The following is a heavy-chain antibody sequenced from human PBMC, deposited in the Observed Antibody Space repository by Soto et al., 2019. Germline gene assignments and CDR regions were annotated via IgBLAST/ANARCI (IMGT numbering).Heavy chain of an antibody. D-gene: IGHD2-15*01. V-gene: IGHV3-30-3*01. Sequence: QVQLVESGGGVGQPGRSLRLSCAASGFTFSSYAMHWVRQAPGKGLEWVAVISYDGSNKYYADSVKGRFTISRDNSKNTLYLQMNSLRAEDTDVYYCAREGVVTNAFDIWGQGTMVTVSS. CDR1: GFTFSSYA. J-gene: IGHJ3*02. CDR2: ISYDGSNK. CDR3: AREGVVTNAFDI.